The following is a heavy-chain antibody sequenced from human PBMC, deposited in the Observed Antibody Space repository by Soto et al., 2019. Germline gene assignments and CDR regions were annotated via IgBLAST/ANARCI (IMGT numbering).Heavy chain of an antibody. D-gene: IGHD6-6*01. J-gene: IGHJ5*02. V-gene: IGHV2-5*01. CDR2: IYWNDDK. Sequence: QITLKESGPTLVKPTQTLTLTCTFSGFSLSASGVGVGWIRQPPGKALEWLVLIYWNDDKLYSRSLKSRLTNTNHTSKNQVVLTMTSTDPVDTATYYCAHRPYSTSSLSGNWFDPWGQGTLVTVSS. CDR3: AHRPYSTSSLSGNWFDP. CDR1: GFSLSASGVG.